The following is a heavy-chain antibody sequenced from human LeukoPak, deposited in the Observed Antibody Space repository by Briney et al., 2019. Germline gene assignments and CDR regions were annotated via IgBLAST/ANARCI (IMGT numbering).Heavy chain of an antibody. CDR2: IYHSGST. D-gene: IGHD2-2*01. V-gene: IGHV4-30-2*01. Sequence: PSETLSLTCTVSGGSISSGGYYWSWIRQPPGKGLEWIGYIYHSGSTYYNPSLKSRVTISVDRSKNQFSLKLSSVTAADTAVYYCARGVECSSTSCYQAWFDPWGQGTLVTVSS. CDR1: GGSISSGGYY. J-gene: IGHJ5*02. CDR3: ARGVECSSTSCYQAWFDP.